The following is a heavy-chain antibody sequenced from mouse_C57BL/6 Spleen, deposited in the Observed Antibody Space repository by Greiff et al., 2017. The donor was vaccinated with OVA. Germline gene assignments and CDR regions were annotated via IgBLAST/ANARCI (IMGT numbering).Heavy chain of an antibody. D-gene: IGHD2-3*01. V-gene: IGHV1-26*01. J-gene: IGHJ2*01. CDR2: INPNNGGT. CDR1: GYTFTDYY. CDR3: ASCDGGYFDY. Sequence: VQLQQSGPELVKPGASVKISCKASGYTFTDYYMNWVKQSHGKSLEWIGDINPNNGGTSYNQKFKGKATLTVDKSSSTAYMELRSLTSEDSAVYYCASCDGGYFDYWGQGTTLTVSS.